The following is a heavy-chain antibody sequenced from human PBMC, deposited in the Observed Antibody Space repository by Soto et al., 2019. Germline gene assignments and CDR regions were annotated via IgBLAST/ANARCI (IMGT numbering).Heavy chain of an antibody. D-gene: IGHD5-18*01. Sequence: EEQLVESGGGLVKPGGSLRLSCAASGFTFSSYTMNWVRQAPGKGLEWVSSISSSGSDIHYADSVKGRFTISRDNAKNSLFLQMDSLRAEDTAVYYCARDVETSMDGLNYFDPWGQGTLVTVSS. V-gene: IGHV3-21*01. J-gene: IGHJ5*02. CDR1: GFTFSSYT. CDR3: ARDVETSMDGLNYFDP. CDR2: ISSSGSDI.